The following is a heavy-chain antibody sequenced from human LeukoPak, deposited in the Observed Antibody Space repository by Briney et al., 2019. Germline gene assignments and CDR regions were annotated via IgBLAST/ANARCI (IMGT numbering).Heavy chain of an antibody. Sequence: SETLSLTCAVYGGSFSGYYWSWIRQPPGKGLEWIGEINHSGSTNYNPSLKSRATISVDTSKNQFSLKLSSVTTADTAVYYCARRGKDIVATKPVNWFDPWGPGTLVTVSS. CDR2: INHSGST. CDR1: GGSFSGYY. V-gene: IGHV4-34*01. D-gene: IGHD5-12*01. CDR3: ARRGKDIVATKPVNWFDP. J-gene: IGHJ5*02.